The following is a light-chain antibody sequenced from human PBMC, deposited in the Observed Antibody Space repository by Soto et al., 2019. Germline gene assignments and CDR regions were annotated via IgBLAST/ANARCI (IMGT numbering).Light chain of an antibody. J-gene: IGKJ5*01. CDR3: QQRSNWPPFT. Sequence: VLTQSPATLSLSPGERATLSCRASQTVRNNYLAWYQQKPGQAPRLLIYGASTRATGIPARFSGSGSGTDFTLTISSLEPEDFAVYYCQQRSNWPPFTFGQGTRLEIK. CDR2: GAS. V-gene: IGKV3-11*01. CDR1: QTVRNNY.